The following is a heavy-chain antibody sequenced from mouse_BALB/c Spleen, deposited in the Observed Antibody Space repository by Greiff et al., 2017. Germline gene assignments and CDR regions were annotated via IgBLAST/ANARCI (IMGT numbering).Heavy chain of an antibody. CDR2: ISTYYGDA. J-gene: IGHJ3*01. V-gene: IGHV1S137*01. CDR1: GYTFTDYA. Sequence: QVQLKESGAELVRPGVSVKISCKGSGYTFTDYAMHWVKQSHAKSLEWIGVISTYYGDASYNQKFKGKATMTVDKSSSTAYMELARLTSEDSAIYYCASFSRGFAYWGQGTLVTVSA. CDR3: ASFSRGFAY.